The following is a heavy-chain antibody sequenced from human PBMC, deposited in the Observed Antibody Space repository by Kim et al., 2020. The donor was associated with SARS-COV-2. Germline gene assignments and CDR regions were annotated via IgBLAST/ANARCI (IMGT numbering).Heavy chain of an antibody. V-gene: IGHV4-34*01. J-gene: IGHJ3*02. CDR2: INHSGST. CDR3: ARGQGRVTLFGVVILPVRAFDI. Sequence: SETLSLTCAVYGGSFSGYYWSWIRQPPGKGLEWIGEINHSGSTNYNPSLKSRVTISVDTSKNQFSLKLSSVTAADTAVYYCARGQGRVTLFGVVILPVRAFDIWGHGTLFTVSS. D-gene: IGHD3-3*01. CDR1: GGSFSGYY.